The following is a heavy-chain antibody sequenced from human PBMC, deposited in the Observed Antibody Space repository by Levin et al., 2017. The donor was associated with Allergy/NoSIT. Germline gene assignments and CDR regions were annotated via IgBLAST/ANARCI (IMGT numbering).Heavy chain of an antibody. J-gene: IGHJ4*02. Sequence: GESLKISCAASGFTFSSYAMSWVRQAPGKGLEWVSAISGSGGSTYYADSVKGRFTISRDNSKNTLYLQMNSLRAEDTAVYYCAKEEAVAGTPHVDYWGQGTLVTVSS. D-gene: IGHD6-19*01. V-gene: IGHV3-23*01. CDR2: ISGSGGST. CDR1: GFTFSSYA. CDR3: AKEEAVAGTPHVDY.